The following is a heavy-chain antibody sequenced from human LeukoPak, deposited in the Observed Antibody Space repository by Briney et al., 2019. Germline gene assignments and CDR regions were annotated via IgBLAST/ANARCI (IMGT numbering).Heavy chain of an antibody. CDR1: GGSISSTNW. V-gene: IGHV4-4*02. J-gene: IGHJ3*02. D-gene: IGHD1-1*01. Sequence: SETLSLTCAVSGGSISSTNWWNWVRQPPGKGLEWIGEIDHTGSTNYSPSLKSRLTISLDKPKNQFSLKLSSVTAADTTVYYCARATLVSEYIHGAFDIWGQGTMVTVSS. CDR3: ARATLVSEYIHGAFDI. CDR2: IDHTGST.